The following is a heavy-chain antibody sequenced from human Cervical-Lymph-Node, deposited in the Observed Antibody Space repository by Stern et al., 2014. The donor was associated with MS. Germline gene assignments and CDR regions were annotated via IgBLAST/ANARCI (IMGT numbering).Heavy chain of an antibody. Sequence: QLVESGPEVKKPGSSVKVSCKASGFTFSNSGVQWVRQTRGQRLEWIGWIVVGSGKTNYAEKFQESVTITRDRSTSTAYMELSSLRSEDTAVFYCAAGDTVAMLGTAIDAFDIWGQGTMVTVSS. CDR3: AAGDTVAMLGTAIDAFDI. J-gene: IGHJ3*02. D-gene: IGHD4-17*01. V-gene: IGHV1-58*01. CDR1: GFTFSNSG. CDR2: IVVGSGKT.